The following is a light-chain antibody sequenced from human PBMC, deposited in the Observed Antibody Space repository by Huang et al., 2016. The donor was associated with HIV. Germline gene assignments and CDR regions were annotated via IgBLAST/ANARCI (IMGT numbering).Light chain of an antibody. J-gene: IGKJ1*01. CDR1: QNSNSY. CDR2: GAS. CDR3: QQSDNIPPT. V-gene: IGKV1-39*01. Sequence: DIQMTQSPSSLSASVGDRVTITCRASQNSNSYLNWYQKKPGKAPKVLIYGASILQSGVPARFSGSGSGTDFTLTISSLQPDDFATYYCQQSDNIPPTFGQGTRV.